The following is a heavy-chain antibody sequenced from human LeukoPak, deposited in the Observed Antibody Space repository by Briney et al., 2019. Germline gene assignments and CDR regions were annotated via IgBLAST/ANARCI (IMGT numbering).Heavy chain of an antibody. CDR2: FSYTGNT. CDR1: GGPTRNYF. J-gene: IGHJ4*02. V-gene: IGHV4-59*08. Sequence: SDTLSLTCAVSGGPTRNYFWSWIRQPPGKGLEWIGYFSYTGNTNYNPSLKSRVTISVDTSKNQFSLKLSSVTAADTAVYYCARQTFGALYFDSWGQGTLVTVSS. D-gene: IGHD3-10*01. CDR3: ARQTFGALYFDS.